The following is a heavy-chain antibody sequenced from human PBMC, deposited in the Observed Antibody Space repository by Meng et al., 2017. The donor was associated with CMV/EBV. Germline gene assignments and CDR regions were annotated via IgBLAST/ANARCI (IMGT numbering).Heavy chain of an antibody. J-gene: IGHJ3*02. Sequence: GGSLRLSCAASGFTFSSYWMHWVRQAPGKGLVWVSRINSDGSSTSYADSVKGRFTISRDNAKNTLYLQMNSLRAEDTAVYYCAREGRLLFFLGAFDIWGQGTMVTVSS. CDR3: AREGRLLFFLGAFDI. CDR1: GFTFSSYW. V-gene: IGHV3-74*01. D-gene: IGHD2-2*01. CDR2: INSDGSST.